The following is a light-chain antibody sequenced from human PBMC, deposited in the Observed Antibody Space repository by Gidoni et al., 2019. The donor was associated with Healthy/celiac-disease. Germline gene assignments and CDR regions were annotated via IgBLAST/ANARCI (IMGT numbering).Light chain of an antibody. CDR1: QSISSW. Sequence: DXQMTQSPSTLSASVGDRVTITCRASQSISSWLDWYQQKPGKAPTLLIYDASSLESGVPSRFSGSGSGTEFTLTISSLQPDDFATYYCQQYNSYWTFGQGTKVEIK. CDR3: QQYNSYWT. CDR2: DAS. J-gene: IGKJ1*01. V-gene: IGKV1-5*01.